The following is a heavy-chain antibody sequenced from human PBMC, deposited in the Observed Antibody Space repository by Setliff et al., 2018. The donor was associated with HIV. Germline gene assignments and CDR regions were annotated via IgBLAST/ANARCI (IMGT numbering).Heavy chain of an antibody. J-gene: IGHJ5*02. Sequence: SVKVSCKPSGYTFTNYDINWVRQAAGQGLEWMGGIIPMLGIANYAQKFQVRVTITADKSTSTAYMELSSLRSEDTAVYYCARGQYRGGSCSRKNWFALWGQGTLVTVSS. V-gene: IGHV1-69*10. CDR3: ARGQYRGGSCSRKNWFAL. D-gene: IGHD2-15*01. CDR2: IIPMLGIA. CDR1: GYTFTNYD.